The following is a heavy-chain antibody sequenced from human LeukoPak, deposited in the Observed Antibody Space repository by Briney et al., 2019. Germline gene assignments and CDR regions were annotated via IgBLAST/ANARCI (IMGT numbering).Heavy chain of an antibody. CDR2: IYHSGST. Sequence: SETLSLTCGVSDYSIISDYYWGWIRQPPGKGLEWIGSIYHSGSTYYNPSLKSRVTISVDTSKNQFSLKLTSVTAADTAVYYCAREGTSGANWFDPWGQGTLVTVSS. CDR3: AREGTSGANWFDP. V-gene: IGHV4-38-2*02. J-gene: IGHJ5*02. D-gene: IGHD3-10*01. CDR1: DYSIISDYY.